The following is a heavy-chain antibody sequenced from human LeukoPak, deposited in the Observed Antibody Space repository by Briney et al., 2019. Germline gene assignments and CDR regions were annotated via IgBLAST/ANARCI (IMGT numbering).Heavy chain of an antibody. CDR3: ARGGSSSSYYNNYGMDV. Sequence: GASVKVSCKASGYSLTSFAINWVRQGPGQGLEWMGRMNPKRGITSYAQTFQGRVTITRDTSMRAAYMELRSLRPDDTAVYYCARGGSSSSYYNNYGMDVWGQGTTITVSS. D-gene: IGHD6-13*01. V-gene: IGHV1-8*01. J-gene: IGHJ6*02. CDR2: MNPKRGIT. CDR1: GYSLTSFA.